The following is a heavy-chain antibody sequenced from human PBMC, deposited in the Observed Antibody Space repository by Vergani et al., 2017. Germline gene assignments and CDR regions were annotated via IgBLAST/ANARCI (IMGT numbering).Heavy chain of an antibody. J-gene: IGHJ6*04. Sequence: QVQLQESGPGLVKPSQTLSLTCTVSGGSISSGGYYWSWIRQHPGKGLEWIGYIYYSGSTYYNPSLKSRVTISVDTSKNQFSLKLSSVTAADTAVYYCARVGCSSTSCKDYYYGMDVWGKGTTVTVSS. D-gene: IGHD2-2*01. CDR3: ARVGCSSTSCKDYYYGMDV. CDR1: GGSISSGGYY. V-gene: IGHV4-31*03. CDR2: IYYSGST.